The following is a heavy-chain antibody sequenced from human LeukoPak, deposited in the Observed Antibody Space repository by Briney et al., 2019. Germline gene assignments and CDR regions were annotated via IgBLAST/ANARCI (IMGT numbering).Heavy chain of an antibody. D-gene: IGHD3-22*01. CDR3: ARRGLYYYDSSSSNWFDP. CDR1: GFTFSSYS. Sequence: GGSLRLSCAASGFTFSSYSMNWVRQAPGKGLEWVSSITSNSSYIYYADSVKGRFTISSDNAKNSLHLQMNSLRAEDTAVYYCARRGLYYYDSSSSNWFDPWGQGTLVTVSS. CDR2: ITSNSSYI. J-gene: IGHJ5*02. V-gene: IGHV3-21*01.